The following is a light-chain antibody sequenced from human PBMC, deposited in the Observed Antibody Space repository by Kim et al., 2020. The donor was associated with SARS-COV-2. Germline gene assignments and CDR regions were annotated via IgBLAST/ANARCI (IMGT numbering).Light chain of an antibody. Sequence: SYELTQPPSVSVAPGKTARITCGGNNIGSKSVHWYQQKPGQAPVLVIYYDSDRPSGIPERFSCSNSGNTATLTISRVEAGDEDDYYCQVWDSSSDHWVFGGGTQLTVL. V-gene: IGLV3-21*04. CDR3: QVWDSSSDHWV. J-gene: IGLJ3*02. CDR1: NIGSKS. CDR2: YDS.